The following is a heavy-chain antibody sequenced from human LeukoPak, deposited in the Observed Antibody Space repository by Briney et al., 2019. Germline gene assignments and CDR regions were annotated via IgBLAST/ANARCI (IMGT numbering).Heavy chain of an antibody. J-gene: IGHJ3*02. V-gene: IGHV5-51*01. CDR1: GXRFTNYW. CDR3: ARRGYCSGGRCNSAFDI. D-gene: IGHD2-15*01. Sequence: GESLKISCEGSGXRFTNYWSGWVRQMPGKGLEWMGIIYPGDSDTRYSPSFQGQVTISAHKSISTAYLQWSSLKASDTAVYYCARRGYCSGGRCNSAFDIWGQGTKVTVSS. CDR2: IYPGDSDT.